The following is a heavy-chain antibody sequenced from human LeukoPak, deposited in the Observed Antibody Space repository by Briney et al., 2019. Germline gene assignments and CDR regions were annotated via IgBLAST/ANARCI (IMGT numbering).Heavy chain of an antibody. CDR1: GXSISSYY. D-gene: IGHD1-26*01. V-gene: IGHV4-59*01. Sequence: SETLSLTCSVSGXSISSYYWSWIRQPPGKGLEWIAYIYYSGITNYDTTYNPSLRSRVTISVGRSENQFSLKLSSVTAADTAVYYSARLASGSYGPLTPFDYWGQGTLVTVSS. CDR2: IYYSGIT. CDR3: ARLASGSYGPLTPFDY. J-gene: IGHJ4*02.